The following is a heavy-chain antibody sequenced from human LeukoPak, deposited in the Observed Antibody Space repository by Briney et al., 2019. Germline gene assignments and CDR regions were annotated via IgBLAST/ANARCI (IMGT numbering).Heavy chain of an antibody. D-gene: IGHD3-3*01. J-gene: IGHJ6*02. V-gene: IGHV4-39*01. CDR2: IYYSGST. CDR1: GGSISSSSYY. Sequence: SETLSLTCTVSGGSISSSSYYWGWIRQPPGKGLEWIGSIYYSGSTYYNPSLKSRVTISVDTSKNQFSLKLSSVTAADTAVYYCARQITYYDFWSGYYTATILNSYYYYGMDVWGQGTTVTVSS. CDR3: ARQITYYDFWSGYYTATILNSYYYYGMDV.